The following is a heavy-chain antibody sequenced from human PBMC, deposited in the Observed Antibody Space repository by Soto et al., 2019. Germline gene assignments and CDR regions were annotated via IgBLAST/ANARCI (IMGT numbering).Heavy chain of an antibody. CDR3: ARSDGWFGELSNPFDY. J-gene: IGHJ4*02. V-gene: IGHV4-59*08. CDR2: IYYSGST. Sequence: PSETLSLTCTVSGGSISSYYWSWIRQPPGKGLEWIGYIYYSGSTNYNPSLKSRVTISVDTSKNQFSLKLSSVTAADTAVYYCARSDGWFGELSNPFDYWGQGTLVTVSS. CDR1: GGSISSYY. D-gene: IGHD3-10*01.